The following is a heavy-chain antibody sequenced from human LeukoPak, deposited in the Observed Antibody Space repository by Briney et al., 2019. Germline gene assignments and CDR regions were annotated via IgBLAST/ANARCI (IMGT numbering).Heavy chain of an antibody. Sequence: SETLSLTCTVSGGSISSSSYYWGWIRQPPGKGLEWIGSIYYSGSTYYNPSPKSRVTISVDTSKNQFSLKLSSVTAADTAVYYCARDLRPVVPAAIRYYYYMDVWGKGTTVTVSS. J-gene: IGHJ6*03. D-gene: IGHD2-2*02. V-gene: IGHV4-39*07. CDR3: ARDLRPVVPAAIRYYYYMDV. CDR2: IYYSGST. CDR1: GGSISSSSYY.